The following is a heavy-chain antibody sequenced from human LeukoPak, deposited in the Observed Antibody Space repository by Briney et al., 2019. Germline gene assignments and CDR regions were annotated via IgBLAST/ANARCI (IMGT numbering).Heavy chain of an antibody. Sequence: GESLQISCKASGYSFASYWIGWVRQMSGKGLEWMAIIHPNDASTIYSPSFQGQVTISADKSINTAYLQWSTLKASDTAIYYCARHNNWGFDYWDRGTLLTVSS. CDR2: IHPNDAST. CDR1: GYSFASYW. CDR3: ARHNNWGFDY. J-gene: IGHJ4*02. V-gene: IGHV5-51*01. D-gene: IGHD7-27*01.